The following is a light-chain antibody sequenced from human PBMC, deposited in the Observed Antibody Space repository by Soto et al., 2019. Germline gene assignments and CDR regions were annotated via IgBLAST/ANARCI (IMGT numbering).Light chain of an antibody. CDR1: QSVSSSY. CDR2: GAS. CDR3: QQYGNLLWT. V-gene: IGKV3-20*01. J-gene: IGKJ1*01. Sequence: EIVLTQSPGTLSLSPGERATLSCRASQSVSSSYLAWYQQKPGQAPRLLIYGASSRATGIPDRFSGSGSGTAFSLTISRLEPDDFAVYYCQQYGNLLWTFGQGTRVDIK.